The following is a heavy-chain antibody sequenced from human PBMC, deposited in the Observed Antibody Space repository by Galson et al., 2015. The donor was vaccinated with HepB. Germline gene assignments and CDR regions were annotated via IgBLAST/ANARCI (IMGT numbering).Heavy chain of an antibody. CDR2: INDIGGI. V-gene: IGHV3-23*01. Sequence: SLGLSCAASGFTFSTYGMSWVRQAPGKGLEWVSSINDIGGIYYADSVKGRFTISRDNAKNTLYLEMNSLRAEDTGVYYCVRDGDIGDYALDYWGPGILVTVSS. J-gene: IGHJ4*02. CDR1: GFTFSTYG. D-gene: IGHD4-17*01. CDR3: VRDGDIGDYALDY.